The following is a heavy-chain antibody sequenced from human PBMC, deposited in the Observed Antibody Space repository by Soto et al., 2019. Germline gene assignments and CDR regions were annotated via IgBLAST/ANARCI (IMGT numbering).Heavy chain of an antibody. J-gene: IGHJ4*02. CDR3: ARANSVYDEFDI. V-gene: IGHV4-31*03. CDR2: IFYTGGT. CDR1: GDSISSGGFH. D-gene: IGHD5-12*01. Sequence: PSETLSLTCNVSGDSISSGGFHWSWIRQHPGKGLEWIGYIFYTGGTFYHPSLKSRVTMSMDTSKNQFSLTLRSVTVADTAVYFCARANSVYDEFDIWGQGTLVTVSS.